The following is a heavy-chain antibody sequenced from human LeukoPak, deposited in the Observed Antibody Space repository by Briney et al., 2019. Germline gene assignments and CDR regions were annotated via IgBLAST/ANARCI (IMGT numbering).Heavy chain of an antibody. V-gene: IGHV3-9*01. CDR3: AKNGDSRAYYFFYMDV. Sequence: GGSLRLSCAASGFTFDDYDMHWVRQAPGKGLEWVSGISWNGGSIGYADSVKGRFTISRDNAKNSLYLQMKSLRVEDSALYYCAKNGDSRAYYFFYMDVWGKGTTVTVSS. CDR1: GFTFDDYD. D-gene: IGHD3-10*01. CDR2: ISWNGGSI. J-gene: IGHJ6*03.